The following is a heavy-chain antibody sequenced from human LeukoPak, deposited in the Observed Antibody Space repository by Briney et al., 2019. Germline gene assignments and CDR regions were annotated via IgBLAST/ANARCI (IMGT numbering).Heavy chain of an antibody. D-gene: IGHD1-26*01. CDR3: ASRSGSYFAFDI. CDR2: INPNSGGT. J-gene: IGHJ3*02. CDR1: GYTFNGYY. Sequence: ASVKFSCKASGYTFNGYYMHWVRQAHGQGLEWMGWINPNSGGTNYAQKFQGRVTMTRDTSISTAYMELSRLRSDDTAVYYCASRSGSYFAFDIWGQGTMVTVSS. V-gene: IGHV1-2*02.